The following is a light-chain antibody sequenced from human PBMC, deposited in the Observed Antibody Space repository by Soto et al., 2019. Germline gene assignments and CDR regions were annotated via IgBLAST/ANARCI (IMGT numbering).Light chain of an antibody. Sequence: EIVLTQSPGTLSLSPGERATLSCRASQSVTSNYLAWHQQKPGQAPRLLIYEAYSRATGISDRFSGGGSGTDFTLTISRLEPDDFAVYYCQQYGSPPLTFGGGTQVEIK. V-gene: IGKV3-20*01. CDR1: QSVTSNY. J-gene: IGKJ4*01. CDR3: QQYGSPPLT. CDR2: EAY.